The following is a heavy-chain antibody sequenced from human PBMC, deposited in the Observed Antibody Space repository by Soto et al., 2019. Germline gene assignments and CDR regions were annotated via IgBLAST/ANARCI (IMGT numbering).Heavy chain of an antibody. CDR2: IYYSGST. CDR3: ARDSWTGLDY. CDR1: GGSISSYY. D-gene: IGHD1-1*01. Sequence: PSETLSLTCTVSGGSISSYYWSWIRQPPGKGLEWIGYIYYSGSTNYNPSLKSRVTISVDTSKSQFSLKLSSVTAADTAVYYCARDSWTGLDYWGQGTLVTVSS. J-gene: IGHJ4*02. V-gene: IGHV4-59*01.